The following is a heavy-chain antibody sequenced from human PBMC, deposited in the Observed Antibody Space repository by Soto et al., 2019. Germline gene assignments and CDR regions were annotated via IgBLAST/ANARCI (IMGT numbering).Heavy chain of an antibody. CDR1: GYSFTSYW. J-gene: IGHJ5*02. D-gene: IGHD1-1*01. CDR2: IYPGDSDT. Sequence: PGETLKISCKGSGYSFTSYWIGWVRQMPGKGLEWMGIIYPGDSDTRYSPSFQGQVTISADKSISTAYLQWSSLKASDTAMYYCARHDLLEPQGFDPWGQGTLVTVSS. V-gene: IGHV5-51*01. CDR3: ARHDLLEPQGFDP.